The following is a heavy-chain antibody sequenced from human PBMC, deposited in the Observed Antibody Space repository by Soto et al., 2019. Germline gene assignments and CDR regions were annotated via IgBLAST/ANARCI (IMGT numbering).Heavy chain of an antibody. V-gene: IGHV4-34*01. Sequence: QVQLQQWGAGLLKPSETLSLTCGVYGGSFSGYYWNWIRQPPGKGLEWIGEINPSGGTNYNPSIKSQVTISADTSKNQFSLKLSSVTAADTAVYYCARVRASRGQRDLDFWGQGTLVTVSS. D-gene: IGHD6-13*01. CDR2: INPSGGT. CDR1: GGSFSGYY. CDR3: ARVRASRGQRDLDF. J-gene: IGHJ4*02.